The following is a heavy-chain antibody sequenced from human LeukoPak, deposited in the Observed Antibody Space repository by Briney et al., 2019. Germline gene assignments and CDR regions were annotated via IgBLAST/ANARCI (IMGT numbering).Heavy chain of an antibody. V-gene: IGHV3-48*01. D-gene: IGHD6-13*01. Sequence: GGSLRLSCAASGFTFSSYSMNWVRQAPGKGLEWVSYISSSSSTIYYADSVKGRFTISRDNSKNTLYLQMDSLSAEDTAVYYCARGKEQQLYAFDIWGQGTMVTVSS. CDR3: ARGKEQQLYAFDI. CDR2: ISSSSSTI. J-gene: IGHJ3*02. CDR1: GFTFSSYS.